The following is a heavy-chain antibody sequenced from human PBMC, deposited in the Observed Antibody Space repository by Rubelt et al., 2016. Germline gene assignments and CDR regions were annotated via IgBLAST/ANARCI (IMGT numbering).Heavy chain of an antibody. Sequence: QVQLQESGPGLVKPLETLSLICTVSGASIDSRDYFWGWIRQPPGKGLEWIGYIYYTGRSSHNPSLKSRITTSVDTSKNQFSLKLSSVPAADTALYYCARKPSVVLLATLFDYWGQGALVTVSS. CDR3: ARKPSVVLLATLFDY. J-gene: IGHJ4*02. V-gene: IGHV4-31*03. D-gene: IGHD2-15*01. CDR2: IYYTGRS. CDR1: GASIDSRDYF.